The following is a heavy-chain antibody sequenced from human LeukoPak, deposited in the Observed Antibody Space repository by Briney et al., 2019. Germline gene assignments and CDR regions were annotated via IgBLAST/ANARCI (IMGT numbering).Heavy chain of an antibody. CDR3: ARPKRPYYDSTSDAFDI. V-gene: IGHV1-18*01. CDR2: ISAYNGNT. Sequence: GASVKVSCKASGYTFTSYGISWVRQAPGQGLEWMGWISAYNGNTNYAQKLQGRVTMTTDTSTSTAYMELRSLRSDDTAVYYCARPKRPYYDSTSDAFDIWGQGTMVTVSS. CDR1: GYTFTSYG. D-gene: IGHD3-22*01. J-gene: IGHJ3*02.